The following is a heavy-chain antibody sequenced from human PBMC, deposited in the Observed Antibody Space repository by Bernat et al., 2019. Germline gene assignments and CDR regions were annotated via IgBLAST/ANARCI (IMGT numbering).Heavy chain of an antibody. CDR1: GYTFTSYY. CDR2: INPSGGST. J-gene: IGHJ6*02. CDR3: ARDTDSSSFSGGSYYSGMDV. D-gene: IGHD6-6*01. V-gene: IGHV1-46*01. Sequence: QVQLVQSGAEVKKPGASVKVSCKASGYTFTSYYMHRVRQAPGQGLEWMGTINPSGGSTSYAQKFQGRVTMTRDTSTTTVYMELSSLRSEDTAVYYCARDTDSSSFSGGSYYSGMDVWGQGTTVTVSS.